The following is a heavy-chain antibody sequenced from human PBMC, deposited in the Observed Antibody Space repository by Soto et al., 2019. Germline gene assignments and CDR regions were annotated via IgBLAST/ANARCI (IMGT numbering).Heavy chain of an antibody. CDR2: IIPIFGTA. CDR3: ATVGKLMQLGAFDI. D-gene: IGHD1-1*01. Sequence: SVKVSCKASGGTFSSYAISWVRQAPGQGLEWMGGIIPIFGTANYAQKFQGRVTITADKSTSTAYMELSSLRSEDTAVYYCATVGKLMQLGAFDIWGQGTMVTVSS. CDR1: GGTFSSYA. V-gene: IGHV1-69*06. J-gene: IGHJ3*02.